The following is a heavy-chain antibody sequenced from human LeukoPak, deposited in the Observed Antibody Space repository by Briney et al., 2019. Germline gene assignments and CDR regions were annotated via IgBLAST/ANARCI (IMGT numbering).Heavy chain of an antibody. CDR2: MNPNSGGT. Sequence: ASVKVSCKASGYILTSYYMHWVRQAPGQGLEWMAWMNPNSGGTSYAQKFQGRVTMTRDTSISTAYMELSRLRFDDTAVYYCARNKEGKSLDYWGQGTLVTVSS. J-gene: IGHJ4*02. CDR1: GYILTSYY. CDR3: ARNKEGKSLDY. V-gene: IGHV1-2*02.